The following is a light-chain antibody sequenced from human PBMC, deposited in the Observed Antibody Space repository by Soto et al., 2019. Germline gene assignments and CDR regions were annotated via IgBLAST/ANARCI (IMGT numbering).Light chain of an antibody. J-gene: IGKJ1*01. CDR3: QHYNTYPWT. Sequence: DIQMTQSPSILSASVGDRVTITCRASQSISSWLAWYQQKPGKAPNLLIHKASHLESGVPSRFSGSGSGTEFTLPISSLQPGDFETYYCQHYNTYPWTFGQGTYVEIK. V-gene: IGKV1-5*03. CDR1: QSISSW. CDR2: KAS.